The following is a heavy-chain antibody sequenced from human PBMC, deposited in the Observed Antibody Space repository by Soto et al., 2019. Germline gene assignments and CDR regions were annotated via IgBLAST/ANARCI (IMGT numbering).Heavy chain of an antibody. V-gene: IGHV4-30-4*01. J-gene: IGHJ3*02. CDR1: GGSISSADYY. CDR3: ARAATGWGNASDI. Sequence: SETLSLTCIVSGGSISSADYYWSWVRQPPGKGLEWIGYIYYSGSTYYNPSLKSRLTISVDTSKNQFSLKLSSVTAADTAVYYCARAATGWGNASDIWGQGTMVTVSS. CDR2: IYYSGST. D-gene: IGHD2-15*01.